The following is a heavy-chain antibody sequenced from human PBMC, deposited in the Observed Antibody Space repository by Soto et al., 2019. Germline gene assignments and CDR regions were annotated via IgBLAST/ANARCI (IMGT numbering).Heavy chain of an antibody. CDR3: AEGHYYDSSGYRDAFDI. J-gene: IGHJ3*02. CDR1: GGSISSGGYY. Sequence: QVQLQESGPGLVKPSQTLSLTCTVSGGSISSGGYYWSWIRQHPGKGLEWIGYIYYSGSTYYNPSLKSRVTISVDTSKNQFSLKLSSVTAADTAVYYCAEGHYYDSSGYRDAFDIWGQGTMVTVSS. V-gene: IGHV4-31*03. D-gene: IGHD3-22*01. CDR2: IYYSGST.